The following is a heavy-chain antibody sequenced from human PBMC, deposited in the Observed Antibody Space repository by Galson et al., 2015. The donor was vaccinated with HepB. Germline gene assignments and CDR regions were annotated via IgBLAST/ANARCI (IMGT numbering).Heavy chain of an antibody. Sequence: SLRLSCAASGFTFSSYSMNWVRQAPGKGLEWVSSISSSSSYIYYADSVKGRFTISRDNAKNSLYLQMNSLRAEDTAVYYCARGLGAYYDILTGYPSFYYYGMDVWGQGTTVTVSS. J-gene: IGHJ6*02. CDR3: ARGLGAYYDILTGYPSFYYYGMDV. V-gene: IGHV3-21*01. D-gene: IGHD3-9*01. CDR1: GFTFSSYS. CDR2: ISSSSSYI.